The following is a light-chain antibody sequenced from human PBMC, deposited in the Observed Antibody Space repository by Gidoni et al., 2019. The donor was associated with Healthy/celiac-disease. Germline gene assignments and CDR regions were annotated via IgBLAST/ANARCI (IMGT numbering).Light chain of an antibody. V-gene: IGLV2-23*02. CDR3: CSYAGSYV. J-gene: IGLJ1*01. Sequence: QSALTQPASVSGSPGQSLTISCTGTSSDVGSYNLVSWYQQHPGKAPKLMIYEVSKRPSGVSNRSSGSKSGNTASLTISGLQAEDEADYYCCSYAGSYVFGTGTKVTVL. CDR2: EVS. CDR1: SSDVGSYNL.